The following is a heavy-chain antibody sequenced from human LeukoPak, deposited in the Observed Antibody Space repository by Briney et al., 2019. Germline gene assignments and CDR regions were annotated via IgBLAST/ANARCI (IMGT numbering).Heavy chain of an antibody. CDR1: GFNFDGYA. Sequence: GGSLRLSCAASGFNFDGYAMHWVRQAPGKGLEWVSSIGWNTGTIGYADSVKGRFTISRDNAKNSLYLQMSNLRVEDTALYYCVKDGAWGYYYFDYWGQGTLVTVSS. D-gene: IGHD5-18*01. CDR3: VKDGAWGYYYFDY. CDR2: IGWNTGTI. V-gene: IGHV3-9*01. J-gene: IGHJ4*02.